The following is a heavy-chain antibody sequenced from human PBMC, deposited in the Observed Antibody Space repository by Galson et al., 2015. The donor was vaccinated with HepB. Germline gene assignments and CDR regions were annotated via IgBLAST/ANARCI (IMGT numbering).Heavy chain of an antibody. Sequence: QSGAEVKKPGESLRTSCKGSGYSFSSYWIGWVRQMPGKGLEWMGIIYPADSNTRYSPSFQGQVTISADKSISTAYLQWSSLKASDTAMYYCARHYYETTVTSHYGMDVWGQGTTVTVSS. D-gene: IGHD4-17*01. V-gene: IGHV5-51*03. CDR3: ARHYYETTVTSHYGMDV. J-gene: IGHJ6*02. CDR2: IYPADSNT. CDR1: GYSFSSYW.